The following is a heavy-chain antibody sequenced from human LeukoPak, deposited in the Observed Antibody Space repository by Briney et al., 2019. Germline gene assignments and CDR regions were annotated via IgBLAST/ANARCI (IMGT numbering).Heavy chain of an antibody. J-gene: IGHJ4*02. CDR2: IYKGNT. CDR1: GYTFTSYA. Sequence: ASVKVSCKASGYTFTSYAISWVRQAPGQGLEWMGWIYKGNTNYAQKLQGRVTMTTDTSTSTAYMELRSLRSDDTAVYYCAREVATIGPFDYWGQGTLVTVSS. V-gene: IGHV1-18*01. CDR3: AREVATIGPFDY. D-gene: IGHD5-12*01.